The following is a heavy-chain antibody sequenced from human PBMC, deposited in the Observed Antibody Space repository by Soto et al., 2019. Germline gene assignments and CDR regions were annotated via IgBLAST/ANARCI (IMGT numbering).Heavy chain of an antibody. CDR3: GRGPFSSSYMDD. CDR1: GFTFSNDA. J-gene: IGHJ4*02. Sequence: GGSLRLSCAASGFTFSNDAMHWVRQAPGKGLEWVAVITYDGFTQSYADSVRGRFTVSRDNSKNTLSLQMNSLRPDDTAVYYCGRGPFSSSYMDDWGQGTLVTVSS. D-gene: IGHD2-2*02. CDR2: ITYDGFTQ. V-gene: IGHV3-30*03.